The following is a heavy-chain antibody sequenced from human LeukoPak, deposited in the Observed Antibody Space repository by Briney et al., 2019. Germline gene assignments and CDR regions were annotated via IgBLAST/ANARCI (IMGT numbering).Heavy chain of an antibody. V-gene: IGHV4-59*08. J-gene: IGHJ3*02. CDR1: GGFISCFD. CDR3: ARFRENDYGPPRAFDI. D-gene: IGHD4-17*01. CDR2: IYYSGST. Sequence: PSETLSLTCIVSGGFISCFDLSWFRQPPGKGLEWIGYIYYSGSTNYNPSLKSRVTISVDTSKNQFSLKLSSVTAADTAVYYCARFRENDYGPPRAFDIWGQGTMVTVSS.